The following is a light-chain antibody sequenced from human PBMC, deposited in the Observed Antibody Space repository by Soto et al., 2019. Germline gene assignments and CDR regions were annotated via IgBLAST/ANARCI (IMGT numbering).Light chain of an antibody. J-gene: IGKJ1*01. CDR3: QRYDSFRT. V-gene: IGKV3-15*01. CDR1: QSVSSN. Sequence: EIVMTQSPATLSVSPGERATLSCRASQSVSSNLAWYQQKPGQAPRLLIYGASTRATGIPARFSGSGSGTDFTLTISSLEPEDFAVYYCQRYDSFRTFGQGTKVDIK. CDR2: GAS.